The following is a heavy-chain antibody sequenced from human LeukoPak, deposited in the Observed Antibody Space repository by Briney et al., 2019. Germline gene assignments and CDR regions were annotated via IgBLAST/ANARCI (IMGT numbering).Heavy chain of an antibody. D-gene: IGHD3-10*01. CDR2: ISGDGDNT. CDR3: AKGPSWSYPYVFDY. V-gene: IGHV3-23*01. J-gene: IGHJ4*02. Sequence: GGSLRLSCAASGFTFSSYAMRWVRQAPGKGLEWVSAISGDGDNTYYADSVKGRFTISRDNSKNTLYVQMTSLRAEDTAVYYCAKGPSWSYPYVFDYWGQGTLVTVSS. CDR1: GFTFSSYA.